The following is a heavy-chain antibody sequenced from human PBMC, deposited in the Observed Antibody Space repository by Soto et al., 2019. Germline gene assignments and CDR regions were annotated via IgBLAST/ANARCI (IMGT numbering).Heavy chain of an antibody. D-gene: IGHD2-15*01. V-gene: IGHV1-46*01. CDR2: INPSGGST. CDR1: GYTFTSYY. Sequence: QVQLVQSGAEVKKPGASVKVSCKASGYTFTSYYMHWVRQAPGQGLEWMGIINPSGGSTSYAQKFQGRVNMTRDTSTSTVYMELSSLRSEDTAVYYCARDYGGGKRWLPRPPVVSGNYFDYWGQGTLVTVSS. J-gene: IGHJ4*02. CDR3: ARDYGGGKRWLPRPPVVSGNYFDY.